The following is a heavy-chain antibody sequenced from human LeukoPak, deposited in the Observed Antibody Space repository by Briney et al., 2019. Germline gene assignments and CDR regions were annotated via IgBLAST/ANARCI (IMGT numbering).Heavy chain of an antibody. CDR3: AKAPVTSCRGAYCYPFDS. CDR2: IRPSGSIS. V-gene: IGHV3-23*01. D-gene: IGHD2-21*01. Sequence: GGSLRLSCAASGFTFSSHGINWVRQAPGKGLEWVSGIRPSGSISYYADSVKGRFTISRDNSKNTLYLQMNSLRAEDAAVYFCAKAPVTSCRGAYCYPFDSWGQGTLVTVSS. J-gene: IGHJ4*02. CDR1: GFTFSSHG.